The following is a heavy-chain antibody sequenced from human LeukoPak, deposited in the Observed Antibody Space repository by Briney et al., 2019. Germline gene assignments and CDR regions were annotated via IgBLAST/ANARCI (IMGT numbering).Heavy chain of an antibody. CDR2: ISSSSSTI. Sequence: GGSLRLSCAASGFTFSSYSMNWVRQAPGKGLEWVSYISSSSSTIYYADSVKGRFTISRDNAKNSLYLQMNSLRAEDTAVYYCARVARSFLTGSTSCYRCYYYYMDVWGKGTTVTVSS. CDR3: ARVARSFLTGSTSCYRCYYYYMDV. D-gene: IGHD2-2*01. J-gene: IGHJ6*03. CDR1: GFTFSSYS. V-gene: IGHV3-48*01.